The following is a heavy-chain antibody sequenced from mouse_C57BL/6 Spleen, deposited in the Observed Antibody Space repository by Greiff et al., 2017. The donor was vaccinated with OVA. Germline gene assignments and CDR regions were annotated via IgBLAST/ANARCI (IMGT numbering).Heavy chain of an antibody. CDR3: ARHGDYEGFAY. D-gene: IGHD2-4*01. CDR2: INSDGGST. Sequence: GKLLRSGEGLGQPGDSLKLSCESNESKFLSHTISWVRKTPKKRLELVAAINSDGGSTYYPDTMERRFIISRDNTKKTLYLQMSSLRSEDTALYYCARHGDYEGFAYWGQGTLVTVSA. J-gene: IGHJ3*01. V-gene: IGHV5-2*01. CDR1: ESKFLSHT.